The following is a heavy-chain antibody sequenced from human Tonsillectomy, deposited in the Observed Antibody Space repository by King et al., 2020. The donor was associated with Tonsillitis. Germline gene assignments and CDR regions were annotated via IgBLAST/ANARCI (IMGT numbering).Heavy chain of an antibody. D-gene: IGHD6-6*01. J-gene: IGHJ4*02. CDR1: GFTFSNAW. CDR2: IKSKSAGVTT. Sequence: VQLVESGGDLVKPGGSLRLSCAASGFTFSNAWMSWARQASGKGLEGVGRIKSKSAGVTTDYAAPGKGRFTISRDDSKNTLYLQMNSLETEDTAVYYCTTDRGIGVRPTFDSWGQGTLVTVSS. V-gene: IGHV3-15*01. CDR3: TTDRGIGVRPTFDS.